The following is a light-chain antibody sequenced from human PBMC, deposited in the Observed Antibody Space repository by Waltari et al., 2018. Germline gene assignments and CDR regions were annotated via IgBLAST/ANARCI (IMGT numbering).Light chain of an antibody. J-gene: IGKJ4*01. V-gene: IGKV4-1*01. CDR1: QSILYSSTNKNY. CDR2: WAS. CDR3: QQAYSTALT. Sequence: DIVMTQSPDSLTVSLGERATIKCKSSQSILYSSTNKNYLAWYQQKSGQPPKLLVYWASTRASGFPHRFYCSWSGTDFTLPLSSLPPEDVAVYCCQQAYSTALTCAGAIKVEIK.